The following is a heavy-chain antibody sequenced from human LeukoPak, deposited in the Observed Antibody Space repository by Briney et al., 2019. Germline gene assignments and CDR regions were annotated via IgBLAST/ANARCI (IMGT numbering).Heavy chain of an antibody. CDR1: GFTDNAYS. V-gene: IGHV3-21*05. D-gene: IGHD3-16*02. J-gene: IGHJ4*02. CDR3: ARDDSASNYRF. Sequence: PGRSLRLSCAASGFTDNAYSLNWVRQAPGKGLEWVAYITSDSSNIQYADSVKGRFTISRDNAKNSLYLQMNSLRAEDTAVYYCARDDSASNYRFWGQGTLVTVSS. CDR2: ITSDSSNI.